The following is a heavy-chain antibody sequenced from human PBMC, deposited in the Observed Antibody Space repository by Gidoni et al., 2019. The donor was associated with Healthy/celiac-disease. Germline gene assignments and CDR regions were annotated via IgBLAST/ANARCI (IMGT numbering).Heavy chain of an antibody. CDR1: GFTFSNYA. J-gene: IGHJ4*02. CDR2: ISGSGGNT. V-gene: IGHV3-23*01. D-gene: IGHD3-10*01. CDR3: AKGDGSGSHLQPFDY. Sequence: EVQLLESGGGLVQPGGSLRLSCAASGFTFSNYAMSWVRQAPGKGLQWVSAISGSGGNTYYAGSVKGRFTISRDNSKNTLYLQMNSLRAEDTAVYYCAKGDGSGSHLQPFDYWGQGTLVTVSS.